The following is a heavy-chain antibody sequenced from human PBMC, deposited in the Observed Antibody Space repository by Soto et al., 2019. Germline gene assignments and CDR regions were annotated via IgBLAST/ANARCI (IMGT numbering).Heavy chain of an antibody. Sequence: QVQLVQSGAEVKKPGSWVKVSCKASGGTFSNDIITWVRQAPGQGLEWMGRIIPLLDIANYAQKFQGRVTITADKSTSTAYMELNSLRSEDTAVYYCVRDSPIGSTYSGYDGIDYWGQGTLVTVSS. V-gene: IGHV1-69*08. J-gene: IGHJ4*02. CDR3: VRDSPIGSTYSGYDGIDY. CDR2: IIPLLDIA. CDR1: GGTFSNDI. D-gene: IGHD5-12*01.